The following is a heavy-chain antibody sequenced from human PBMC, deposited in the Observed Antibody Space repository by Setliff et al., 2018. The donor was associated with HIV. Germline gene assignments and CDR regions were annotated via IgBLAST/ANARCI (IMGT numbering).Heavy chain of an antibody. Sequence: ASVKVSCKASGYTFTSSDINWVRQATGQGLEWMGWMDPNSGNTGYAQKFQVRVTITADESTSTAYMELKSLRSEDSAVYYCARDRFCSRGSCYEPNWFDPWGQGTLVTVSS. CDR1: GYTFTSSD. CDR3: ARDRFCSRGSCYEPNWFDP. CDR2: MDPNSGNT. D-gene: IGHD2-15*01. J-gene: IGHJ5*02. V-gene: IGHV1-8*03.